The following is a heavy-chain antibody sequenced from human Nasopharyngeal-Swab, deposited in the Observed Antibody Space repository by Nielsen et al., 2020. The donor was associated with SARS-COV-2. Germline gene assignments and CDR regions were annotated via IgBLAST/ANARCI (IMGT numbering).Heavy chain of an antibody. Sequence: GGSLRLSCAASGFTFSSYWMSWVRQAPGKGLEWVANIKQDGSEKYYVDSVKGQFTISRDNAKNSLYLQMNSLRAEDTAVYYCARDITLADIVVVPAAMDYYGMDVWGQGTTVTVSS. CDR2: IKQDGSEK. V-gene: IGHV3-7*01. J-gene: IGHJ6*02. CDR1: GFTFSSYW. D-gene: IGHD2-2*01. CDR3: ARDITLADIVVVPAAMDYYGMDV.